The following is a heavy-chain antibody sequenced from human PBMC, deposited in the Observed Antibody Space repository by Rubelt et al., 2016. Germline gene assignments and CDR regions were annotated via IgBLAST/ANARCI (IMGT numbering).Heavy chain of an antibody. CDR1: GYSFTSYR. D-gene: IGHD3-22*01. J-gene: IGHJ3*02. Sequence: EVQLVQSGAEVKKPGESLRISCKGSGYSFTSYRISWVRQMPGKGLDWMGRIDPSDPYTNYRPSFQGHVTISADKSISTAYLQWSSRKASDTAMYYCARKRGTMIVVGDDAFDIWGQGTMVTVSS. V-gene: IGHV5-10-1*01. CDR3: ARKRGTMIVVGDDAFDI. CDR2: IDPSDPYT.